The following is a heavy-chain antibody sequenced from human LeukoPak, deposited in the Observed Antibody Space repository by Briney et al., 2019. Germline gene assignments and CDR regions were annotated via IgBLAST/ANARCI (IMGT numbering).Heavy chain of an antibody. J-gene: IGHJ4*02. CDR3: AYADNNGWYYFDY. Sequence: GGSLRLSCAVSGFTFSSYAMTWVRQAPGKGLEWFSAISGTGANTYYADSVKGRFTTSRDNPRSTLYLQMNSLSNEGTAVYYCAYADNNGWYYFDYWGQGTLVTVSS. V-gene: IGHV3-23*01. CDR2: ISGTGANT. CDR1: GFTFSSYA. D-gene: IGHD6-19*01.